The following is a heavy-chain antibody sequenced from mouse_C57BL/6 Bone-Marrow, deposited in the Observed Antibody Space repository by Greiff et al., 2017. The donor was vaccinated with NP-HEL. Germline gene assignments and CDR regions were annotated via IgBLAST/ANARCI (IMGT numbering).Heavy chain of an antibody. Sequence: EVKLQESGGGLVKPGGFLKLSCAASGFTFSSYAMSWVRQTPEKRLEWVATISDGGSYTYYPDNVKGRFTISRDNAKNNLYLQMSHLKSEDTAMYYCAREMPLYDYGEFAYWGQGTLVTVSA. CDR1: GFTFSSYA. CDR3: AREMPLYDYGEFAY. V-gene: IGHV5-4*01. CDR2: ISDGGSYT. D-gene: IGHD2-4*01. J-gene: IGHJ3*01.